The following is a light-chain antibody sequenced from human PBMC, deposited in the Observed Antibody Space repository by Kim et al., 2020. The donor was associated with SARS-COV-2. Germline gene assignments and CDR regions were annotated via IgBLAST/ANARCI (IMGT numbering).Light chain of an antibody. CDR3: QAGDTNTLV. CDR1: NLGETF. J-gene: IGLJ3*02. V-gene: IGLV3-1*01. Sequence: SSELTQPPSVSVSPGQTASISCSGHNLGETFVSWYMQRPGQSPLLVMYHDDKRPSGISERISGSNSGTTATLTVSGTQAMDEADYFCQAGDTNTLVFGGG. CDR2: HDD.